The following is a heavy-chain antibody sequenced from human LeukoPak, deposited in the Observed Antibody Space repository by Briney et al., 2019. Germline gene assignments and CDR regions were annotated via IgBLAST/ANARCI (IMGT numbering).Heavy chain of an antibody. CDR1: GYTFSSYS. CDR3: ARDPCSSTSCYGRYYFDY. J-gene: IGHJ4*02. Sequence: PGGSLRLSCAASGYTFSSYSMNWVRQAPGKGLEWVSSISSSSSYIYYADSVKGRFTISRDNAKNSLYLQMNSLRAEDTAVYYCARDPCSSTSCYGRYYFDYWGQGTLVTVSS. D-gene: IGHD2-2*01. CDR2: ISSSSSYI. V-gene: IGHV3-21*01.